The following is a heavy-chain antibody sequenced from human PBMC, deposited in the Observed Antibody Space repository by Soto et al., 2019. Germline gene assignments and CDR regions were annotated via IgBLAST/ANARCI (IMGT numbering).Heavy chain of an antibody. Sequence: PSETLSLTCSVSGDSSSTVDYFWAWFLQPPGQALEYIGYIYKSATTYYNPSFESRVAISLDTSKSQFSLNVTSLTAADTAVYFCARGRYCLTGRCFPNWFDSWGQGTLVTV. CDR2: IYKSATT. V-gene: IGHV4-30-4*01. CDR1: GDSSSTVDYF. D-gene: IGHD2-15*01. CDR3: ARGRYCLTGRCFPNWFDS. J-gene: IGHJ5*01.